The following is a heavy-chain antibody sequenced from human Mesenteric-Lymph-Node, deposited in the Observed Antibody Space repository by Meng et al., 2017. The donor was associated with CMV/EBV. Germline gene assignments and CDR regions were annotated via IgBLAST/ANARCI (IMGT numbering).Heavy chain of an antibody. Sequence: GGSLRLSCAASGYIFNTYAMRWVRQAPGKGLEWVSVIYSGGSTYYADSVKGRFTISRDNSKNTLYLQMNSLRAEDTAVYYCARVTAIYGMDVWGQGTTVTVSS. J-gene: IGHJ6*02. CDR2: IYSGGST. CDR3: ARVTAIYGMDV. CDR1: GYIFNTYA. V-gene: IGHV3-66*02. D-gene: IGHD2-21*02.